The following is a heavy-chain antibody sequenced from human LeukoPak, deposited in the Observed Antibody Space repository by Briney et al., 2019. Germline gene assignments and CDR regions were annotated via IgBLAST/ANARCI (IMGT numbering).Heavy chain of an antibody. CDR3: ARDIGAARSDY. CDR2: IYYSGSA. D-gene: IGHD6-6*01. Sequence: SETLSLTCSVSGGSIISYYWSWIRQPPGKGLEWIGYIYYSGSAKYNPSLKSRVTISVDTSKNQFSLKLTSVTTADTAVYYCARDIGAARSDYWGQGTLVTVSS. J-gene: IGHJ4*02. V-gene: IGHV4-59*01. CDR1: GGSIISYY.